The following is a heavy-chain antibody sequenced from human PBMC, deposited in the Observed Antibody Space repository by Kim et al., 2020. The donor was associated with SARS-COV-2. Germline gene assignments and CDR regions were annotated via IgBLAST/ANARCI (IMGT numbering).Heavy chain of an antibody. V-gene: IGHV1-3*01. Sequence: ASVKVSCKASGYTFTSYAMHWVRQAPGQRLEWMGWINAGNGNTKYSQKFQGRVTITRDTSASTAYMELSSLRSEDTAVYYCAGDPPQAFNYYDSSGYGPGAFDIWGQGTMVTVSS. D-gene: IGHD3-22*01. CDR1: GYTFTSYA. CDR2: INAGNGNT. CDR3: AGDPPQAFNYYDSSGYGPGAFDI. J-gene: IGHJ3*02.